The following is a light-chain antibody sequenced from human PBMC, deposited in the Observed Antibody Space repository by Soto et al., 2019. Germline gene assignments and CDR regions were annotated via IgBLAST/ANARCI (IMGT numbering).Light chain of an antibody. CDR2: GNS. Sequence: QSVLTQPPSVSGAPGQRVTISCTGSSSNIGAGYDVHWYQQLPGTAPKLLIYGNSNRPSGVPDRFSGSKSGTSASQAITGLQAEDEADYYCQSYDSSLSVYVVFGGGTQLTVL. CDR3: QSYDSSLSVYVV. CDR1: SSNIGAGYD. V-gene: IGLV1-40*01. J-gene: IGLJ2*01.